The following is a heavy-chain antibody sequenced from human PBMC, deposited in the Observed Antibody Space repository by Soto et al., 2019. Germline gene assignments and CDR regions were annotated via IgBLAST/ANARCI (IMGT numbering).Heavy chain of an antibody. CDR1: GYTLTSYG. D-gene: IGHD6-19*01. CDR3: ARDLSSGWPHRPFDP. CDR2: ISAYNGNT. Sequence: ASVKVSCKASGYTLTSYGISWVRQAPGQGLEWMGWISAYNGNTNYAQKLQGRVTMTTDTSTSTAYMELRSLRSDDTAVYYCARDLSSGWPHRPFDPWGQGTLVTVSS. J-gene: IGHJ5*02. V-gene: IGHV1-18*04.